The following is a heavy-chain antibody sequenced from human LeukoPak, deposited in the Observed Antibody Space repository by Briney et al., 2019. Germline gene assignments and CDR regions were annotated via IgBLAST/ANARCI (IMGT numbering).Heavy chain of an antibody. D-gene: IGHD6-19*01. V-gene: IGHV3-23*01. CDR3: AREPTVAGTP. Sequence: GGSLRLSCAASGFTFSSYAMSWVRQAPGKGLEWVSGISGSGDNTYYADSVKGRFTISRDNSKNSLYLQMNSLRAEDTAVYYCAREPTVAGTPWGQGTLVTVSS. CDR2: ISGSGDNT. CDR1: GFTFSSYA. J-gene: IGHJ5*02.